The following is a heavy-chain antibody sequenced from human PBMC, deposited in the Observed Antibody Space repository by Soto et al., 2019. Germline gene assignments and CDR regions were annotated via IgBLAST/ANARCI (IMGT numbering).Heavy chain of an antibody. CDR1: GYTFTSYG. Sequence: ASVKVSCKASGYTFTSYGISWVRQAPGQGLEWMGWISAYNGNTNYAQELQGRVTMTTDTSTSTAYMELRSLRSDDTAVYYCARGDDILTGYFDYYYMDAWGKGTTVTVS. V-gene: IGHV1-18*01. D-gene: IGHD3-9*01. J-gene: IGHJ6*03. CDR3: ARGDDILTGYFDYYYMDA. CDR2: ISAYNGNT.